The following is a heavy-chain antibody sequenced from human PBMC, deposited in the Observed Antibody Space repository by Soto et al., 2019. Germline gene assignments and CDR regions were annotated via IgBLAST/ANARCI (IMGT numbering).Heavy chain of an antibody. J-gene: IGHJ4*02. D-gene: IGHD3-10*02. CDR3: ARSYVRSRLLDY. CDR1: GYSITIPY. V-gene: IGHV1-46*01. Sequence: ASLKVSCKASGYSITIPYMHWVRQARGQGLAWMGIINPSDGSTKYAQKFQGRVSMTGDTPASTVYMELSSLRSEDTAVYFCARSYVRSRLLDYCGQGTLVIVSP. CDR2: INPSDGST.